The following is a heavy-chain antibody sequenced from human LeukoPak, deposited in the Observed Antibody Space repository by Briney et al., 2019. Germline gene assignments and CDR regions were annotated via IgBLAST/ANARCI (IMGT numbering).Heavy chain of an antibody. Sequence: QPGGSLRLSCAASGFSLSSYGMNWVRQVPGEGPVWASRINGDGRSTTYADSVKGRFTISRDNAKNTIFLQMTSLRDEDTAVYYCTRGGLTGQMAAFDYWGQGALVTVSS. CDR1: GFSLSSYG. CDR3: TRGGLTGQMAAFDY. CDR2: INGDGRST. D-gene: IGHD3-9*01. J-gene: IGHJ4*02. V-gene: IGHV3-74*01.